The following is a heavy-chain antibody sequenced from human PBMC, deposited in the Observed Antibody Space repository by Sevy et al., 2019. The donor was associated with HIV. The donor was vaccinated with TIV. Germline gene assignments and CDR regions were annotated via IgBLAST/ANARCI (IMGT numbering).Heavy chain of an antibody. CDR1: GFVVSDNH. CDR2: INKDDRT. J-gene: IGHJ3*02. CDR3: GTSSHKWCEDVFDI. Sequence: GGSLRLSCAASGFVVSDNHMNWVRQAPGKGLEWVSVINKDDRTFYIDSVKGRFTISRDNSRNILYLQMNGLRAEDTAIYYCGTSSHKWCEDVFDIWGQGTMVTVSS. V-gene: IGHV3-53*01. D-gene: IGHD2-15*01.